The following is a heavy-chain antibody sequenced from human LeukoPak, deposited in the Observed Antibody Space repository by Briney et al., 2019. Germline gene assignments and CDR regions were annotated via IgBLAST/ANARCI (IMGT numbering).Heavy chain of an antibody. J-gene: IGHJ6*02. CDR3: AREAVLRYFDWSTYGMDV. V-gene: IGHV3-30*19. CDR1: GFIFSSYA. D-gene: IGHD3-9*01. CDR2: ISYDGSNK. Sequence: GTSLRLSCAASGFIFSSYAMHWVRQAPGKGLEWVAVISYDGSNKYYADSVKGRFTISRDNSKNTLYLQMNSLRAEDTAVYYCAREAVLRYFDWSTYGMDVWGQGTTVTVSS.